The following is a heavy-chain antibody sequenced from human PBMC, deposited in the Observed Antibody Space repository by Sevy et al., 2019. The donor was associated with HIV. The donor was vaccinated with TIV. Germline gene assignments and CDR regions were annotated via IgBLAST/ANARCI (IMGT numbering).Heavy chain of an antibody. CDR1: GFTFSNVW. V-gene: IGHV3-15*01. J-gene: IGHJ2*01. CDR3: TTMMRLYGDPNFWYFDL. CDR2: IQSKSEGRTT. D-gene: IGHD4-17*01. Sequence: GGSLRLSCAASGFTFSNVWTSWVRQASGKGLEWVGRIQSKSEGRTTDYAAPVKGRFSISRVESSDTLYLQMNSLKTEDTAVYYCTTMMRLYGDPNFWYFDLWGRGTLVTVSS.